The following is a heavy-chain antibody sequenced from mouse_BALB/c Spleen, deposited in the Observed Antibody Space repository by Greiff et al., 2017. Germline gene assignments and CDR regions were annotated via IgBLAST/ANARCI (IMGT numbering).Heavy chain of an antibody. D-gene: IGHD2-14*01. J-gene: IGHJ2*01. Sequence: QVQLQQPGAELVKPGASVKLSCKASGYTFTSYWMHWVKQRPGQGLEWIGEIDPSDSHTNYNQKFKGKATLTVDKSSSTAYMQLSSLTSEDSAVYYCARDYRYGDFDYWGQGTTLTVSS. V-gene: IGHV1-69*02. CDR1: GYTFTSYW. CDR3: ARDYRYGDFDY. CDR2: IDPSDSHT.